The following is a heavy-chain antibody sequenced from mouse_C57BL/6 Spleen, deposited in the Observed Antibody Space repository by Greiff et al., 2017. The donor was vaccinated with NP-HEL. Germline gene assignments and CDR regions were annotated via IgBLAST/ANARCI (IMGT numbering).Heavy chain of an antibody. V-gene: IGHV1-82*01. CDR2: IYPGDGDT. J-gene: IGHJ2*01. Sequence: QVQLKQSGPELVKPGASVKISCKASGYAFSSSWMNWVKQRPGKGLEWIGRIYPGDGDTNYNGKFKGKATLTADKSSSTAYMQLSSLTSEDSAVYFCARRVYCSSYDDYWGQSTTLTVSS. D-gene: IGHD1-1*01. CDR1: GYAFSSSW. CDR3: ARRVYCSSYDDY.